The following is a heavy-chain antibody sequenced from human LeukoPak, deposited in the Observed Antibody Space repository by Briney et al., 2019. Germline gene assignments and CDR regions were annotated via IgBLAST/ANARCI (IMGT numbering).Heavy chain of an antibody. CDR2: MNPNSGNT. J-gene: IGHJ4*02. CDR1: GYAFSGSY. D-gene: IGHD3/OR15-3a*01. Sequence: ASVKVSCKASGYAFSGSYLHWVRQAPGQGLEWMGWMNPNSGNTGYAQSFQGRVTMTRNTSISTAYMELSSLRSEDTAVYYCARAAHWTTILGYWGQGTLVTVSS. CDR3: ARAAHWTTILGY. V-gene: IGHV1-8*01.